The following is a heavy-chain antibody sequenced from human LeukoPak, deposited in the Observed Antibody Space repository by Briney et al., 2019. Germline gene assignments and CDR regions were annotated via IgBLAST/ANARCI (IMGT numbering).Heavy chain of an antibody. CDR1: GGSVSSRSSY. CDR3: ARGPNYYGSGSLDY. CDR2: IYYKGNT. V-gene: IGHV4-39*07. J-gene: IGHJ4*02. Sequence: SETLSLTCTVSGGSVSSRSSYWGWIRQPPGKGLEWIGSIYYKGNTYLNPSLKSRLSISEDTSKNQFSLKLSSVTAADTAVYYCARGPNYYGSGSLDYWGQGTLVTVSS. D-gene: IGHD3-10*01.